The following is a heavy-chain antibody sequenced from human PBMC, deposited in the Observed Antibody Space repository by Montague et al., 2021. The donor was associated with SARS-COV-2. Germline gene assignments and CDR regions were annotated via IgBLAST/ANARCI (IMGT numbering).Heavy chain of an antibody. CDR2: IYHSGSA. Sequence: SETLSLTCTVPGGSISSTSYYWGWVRQPPGKGLEWIGSIYHSGSAYFNPSLKSRVTMPVDPSKNQFSLTLTSVTAADTAVYYCARARANVPSRPGFDYWGQGALVTVPS. CDR1: GGSISSTSYY. CDR3: ARARANVPSRPGFDY. D-gene: IGHD6-6*01. J-gene: IGHJ4*02. V-gene: IGHV4-39*07.